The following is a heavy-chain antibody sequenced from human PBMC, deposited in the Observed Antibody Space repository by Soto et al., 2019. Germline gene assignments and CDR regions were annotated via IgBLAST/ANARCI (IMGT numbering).Heavy chain of an antibody. CDR1: GYTFITQS. V-gene: IGHV1-3*04. CDR3: ASTYYNPSLKSRVTISVDTSKNHFSLKLSSVTAADTAVSYCARHPRITFGGVIVRVEDYYYYMDV. Sequence: GASVKVSCKASGYTFITQSMHWVRQAPGQRLEWMGWIATANGNTRYSQKFQERVTITRDTPATTVYLHLHNLTSEDTAIYYCASTYYNPSLKSRVTISVDTSKNHFSLKLSSVTAADTAVSYCARHPRITFGGVIVRVEDYYYYMDVWGKGTTVTVSS. D-gene: IGHD1-26*01. J-gene: IGHJ6*03. CDR2: IATANGNT.